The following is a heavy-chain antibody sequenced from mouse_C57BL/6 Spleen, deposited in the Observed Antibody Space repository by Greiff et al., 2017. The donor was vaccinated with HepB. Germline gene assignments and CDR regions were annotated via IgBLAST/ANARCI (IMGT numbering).Heavy chain of an antibody. Sequence: EVKLVESGGGLVKPGGSLKLSCAASGFTFSSYAMSWVRQTPEKRLEWVATISDGGSYTYYPDNVKGRFTISRDNAKNNLYLQMSHLKSEDTAMCYWARLLRYRAYWGQGTLVTVSA. V-gene: IGHV5-4*03. D-gene: IGHD1-1*01. J-gene: IGHJ3*01. CDR2: ISDGGSYT. CDR1: GFTFSSYA. CDR3: ARLLRYRAY.